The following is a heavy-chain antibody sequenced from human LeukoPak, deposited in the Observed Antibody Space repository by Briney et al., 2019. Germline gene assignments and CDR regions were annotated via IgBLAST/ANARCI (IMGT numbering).Heavy chain of an antibody. Sequence: SVKVSCKASGGTFSSYAISWVRQAPGQGLEWMGGIIPIFGTANYAQKFQGRVTITADESTSTAYMELSSLRSEDTAVYYCAREERELWPLASDIWGQGTMVTVSS. CDR1: GGTFSSYA. J-gene: IGHJ3*02. CDR3: AREERELWPLASDI. D-gene: IGHD2-21*01. CDR2: IIPIFGTA. V-gene: IGHV1-69*13.